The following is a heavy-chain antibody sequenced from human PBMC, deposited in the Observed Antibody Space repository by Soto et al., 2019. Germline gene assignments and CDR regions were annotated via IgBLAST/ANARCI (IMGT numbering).Heavy chain of an antibody. Sequence: QLQLQESGSGLVKPSQTLSLTCAVSGGSISSGGYSWSWIRQPPGKGLEWIGYIYHSGSTYYNPSPRRRVTISVDRAKNQFSLKLSSVTAADTAVCCCAAGGGLPRYYWGQGTLVTVSS. CDR1: GGSISSGGYS. J-gene: IGHJ4*02. D-gene: IGHD5-12*01. V-gene: IGHV4-30-2*01. CDR3: AAGGGLPRYY. CDR2: IYHSGST.